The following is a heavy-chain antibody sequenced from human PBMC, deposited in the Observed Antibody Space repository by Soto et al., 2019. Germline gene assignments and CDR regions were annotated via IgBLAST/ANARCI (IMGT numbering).Heavy chain of an antibody. V-gene: IGHV3-23*01. J-gene: IGHJ4*02. CDR3: ARGSRDSYPGSRIFDL. D-gene: IGHD3-10*01. CDR2: TTDTDGDR. Sequence: PGGSLRRSCVASGITFRSRAMSWVPQAPGGGLEWVSTTTDTDGDRKYADSVRGRFTISRDNSKNTLYLQMSSLRAEDSAVYFCARGSRDSYPGSRIFDLWGRGTRVTVSS. CDR1: GITFRSRA.